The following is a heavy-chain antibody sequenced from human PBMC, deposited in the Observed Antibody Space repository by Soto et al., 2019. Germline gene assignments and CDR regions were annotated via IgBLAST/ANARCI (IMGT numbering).Heavy chain of an antibody. CDR3: ATYSSLAY. CDR1: GFTVSTNY. Sequence: EVQLVETGGGLIQPGGSLRLSCAASGFTVSTNYMSWVRQAPGKRMEWFSLISSGGSTYYADSVKGRFTISRDNSKNTLYLQMNSLRAEDTAVYSCATYSSLAYWGQGTVVTVSP. D-gene: IGHD6-6*01. V-gene: IGHV3-53*02. J-gene: IGHJ4*02. CDR2: ISSGGST.